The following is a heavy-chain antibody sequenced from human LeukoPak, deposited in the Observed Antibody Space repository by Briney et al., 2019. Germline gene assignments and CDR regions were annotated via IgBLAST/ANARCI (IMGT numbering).Heavy chain of an antibody. V-gene: IGHV4-34*01. D-gene: IGHD3-10*01. Sequence: KPSETLSLTCTVSGGSISSYYWSWIRQPPGKGLEWIGEINHSGSTNYNPSLKSRVTISVDTSKNQFSLKLSSVTAADTAVYYCARGKSTMVRGVIVYYFDYWGQGTLVTVSS. CDR2: INHSGST. CDR1: GGSISSYY. CDR3: ARGKSTMVRGVIVYYFDY. J-gene: IGHJ4*02.